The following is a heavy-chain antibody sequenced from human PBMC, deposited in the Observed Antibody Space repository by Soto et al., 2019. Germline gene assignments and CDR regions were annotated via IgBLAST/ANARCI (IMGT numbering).Heavy chain of an antibody. J-gene: IGHJ2*01. CDR1: GFTFSSYA. V-gene: IGHV3-30-3*01. CDR3: ARDPLWGTAMVLWYFDL. D-gene: IGHD5-18*01. CDR2: ISYDGSNK. Sequence: QVQLVESGGGVVQPGRSLRLSCAASGFTFSSYAMHWVRQAPSKGLEWVAVISYDGSNKYYADSVKGRFTISRDNSKNTLYLQMNSLRAEDTAVYYCARDPLWGTAMVLWYFDLWGRGTLVTVS.